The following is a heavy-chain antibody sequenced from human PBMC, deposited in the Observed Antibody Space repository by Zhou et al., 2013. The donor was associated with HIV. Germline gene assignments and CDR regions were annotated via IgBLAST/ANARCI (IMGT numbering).Heavy chain of an antibody. Sequence: QVQLVQSGAEVKKPGSSVKLSCKASGYTFTAYYMHWVRQAPGQGLEWMGWINPNSGGTNYAQKFQGRVTMTRDTSISTAYMELSRLRSDDTAVYYCARARYYYGSGSYYPFDYWGQGTLVTVSS. J-gene: IGHJ4*02. D-gene: IGHD3-10*01. V-gene: IGHV1-2*02. CDR3: ARARYYYGSGSYYPFDY. CDR2: INPNSGGT. CDR1: GYTFTAYY.